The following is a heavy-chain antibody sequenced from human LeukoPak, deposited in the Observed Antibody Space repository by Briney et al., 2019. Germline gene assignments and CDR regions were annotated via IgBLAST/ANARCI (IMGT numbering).Heavy chain of an antibody. CDR1: GYTFTSYY. CDR2: INPSGGST. J-gene: IGHJ5*02. V-gene: IGHV1-46*01. CDR3: ARDPRYGSGQTWFDP. Sequence: ASVKVSCKASGYTFTSYYMHWVRQAPGQGLEWMGIINPSGGSTNYAQKFQDRVTMTRDTSTSTVYMELSSLRSEDTAVYYCARDPRYGSGQTWFDPWGQGTLVTVSS. D-gene: IGHD3-10*01.